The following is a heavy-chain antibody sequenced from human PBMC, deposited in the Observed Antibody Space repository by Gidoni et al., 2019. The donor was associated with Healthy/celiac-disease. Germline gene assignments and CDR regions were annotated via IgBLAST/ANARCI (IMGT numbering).Heavy chain of an antibody. J-gene: IGHJ4*02. CDR2: IYTSGST. Sequence: QVQLQEAGPGLVKPAQTLSLTCTVSGGAISSGSYYWSWIRPPAGKGLEWIGRIYTSGSTNYHPSLTSRVTISVDTSKNQFSLKLSSVTAADTAVYYCARAGGWLQLPVYWGQGTLVTVSS. CDR3: ARAGGWLQLPVY. V-gene: IGHV4-61*02. CDR1: GGAISSGSYY. D-gene: IGHD5-12*01.